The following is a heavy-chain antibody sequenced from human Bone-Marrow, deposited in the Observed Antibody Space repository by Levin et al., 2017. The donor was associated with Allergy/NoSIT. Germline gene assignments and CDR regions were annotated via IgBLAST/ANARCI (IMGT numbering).Heavy chain of an antibody. CDR3: ARWGYCGGDCYGPLHYYGMDV. D-gene: IGHD2-21*02. CDR1: GFTFSSYS. Sequence: GGSLRLSCAASGFTFSSYSMNWVRQAPGKGLEWVSSISSSSSYIYYADSVKGRFTISRDNAKNSLYLQMNSLRAEDTAVYYCARWGYCGGDCYGPLHYYGMDVWGQGTTVTVSS. CDR2: ISSSSSYI. J-gene: IGHJ6*02. V-gene: IGHV3-21*01.